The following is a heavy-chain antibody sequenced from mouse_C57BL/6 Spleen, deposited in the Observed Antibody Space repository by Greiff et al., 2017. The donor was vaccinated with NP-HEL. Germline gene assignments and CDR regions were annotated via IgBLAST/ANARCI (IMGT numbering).Heavy chain of an antibody. D-gene: IGHD2-4*01. Sequence: QVQLQQSGTELVKPGASVKLSCKASGYTFTSYWMHWVKQRPGQGLEWIGNINPSNGGTNYNEKFKSKATLTVDKSSSTAYMQLSSLTSEDSAVCYCARLVYYEYDGNYWGQGTTLTVSS. J-gene: IGHJ2*01. CDR3: ARLVYYEYDGNY. CDR2: INPSNGGT. V-gene: IGHV1-53*01. CDR1: GYTFTSYW.